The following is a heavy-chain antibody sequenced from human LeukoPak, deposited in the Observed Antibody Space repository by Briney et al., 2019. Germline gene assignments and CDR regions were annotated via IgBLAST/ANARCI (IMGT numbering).Heavy chain of an antibody. V-gene: IGHV3-30*04. Sequence: GRSLRLSYAASGFSFSTYAIHWVRQAPGKGLEWVAVISSDGFNKYYADSVKGRFTISRDNSKNTLFLQMNSLGPEDTAVYYCARDLDTAMVNDAFDIWGQGTMVTFSS. D-gene: IGHD5-18*01. J-gene: IGHJ3*02. CDR1: GFSFSTYA. CDR2: ISSDGFNK. CDR3: ARDLDTAMVNDAFDI.